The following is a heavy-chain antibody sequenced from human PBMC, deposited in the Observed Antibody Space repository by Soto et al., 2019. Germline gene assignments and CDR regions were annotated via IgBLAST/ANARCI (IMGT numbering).Heavy chain of an antibody. J-gene: IGHJ5*02. D-gene: IGHD2-2*01. CDR1: GGTFSSYA. V-gene: IGHV1-69*01. Sequence: QVQLVQSGAEVKKPGSSVKVSCKASGGTFSSYAISWVRQAPGQGLEWMGGIIPIFGTANYAQKFQGRVTITADESTSTAYMELSSLGSEDTAVYYCARDRDIVVVPAAMRVDNWFDPWGQGTLVTVSS. CDR3: ARDRDIVVVPAAMRVDNWFDP. CDR2: IIPIFGTA.